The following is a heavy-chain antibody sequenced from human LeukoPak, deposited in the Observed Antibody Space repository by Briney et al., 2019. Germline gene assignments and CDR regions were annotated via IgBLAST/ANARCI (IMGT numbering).Heavy chain of an antibody. CDR1: GFTFSSYS. CDR3: AREEQQLVLRGVDY. D-gene: IGHD6-13*01. V-gene: IGHV3-48*04. CDR2: ISSSSSTI. J-gene: IGHJ4*02. Sequence: PGGSLRLSCAASGFTFSSYSMNWVRQAPGKGLEWVSYISSSSSTIYYADSVKGRFTISRDNAKNSLYLQMNSLRAEDTAVYYCAREEQQLVLRGVDYWGQGTLVTVSS.